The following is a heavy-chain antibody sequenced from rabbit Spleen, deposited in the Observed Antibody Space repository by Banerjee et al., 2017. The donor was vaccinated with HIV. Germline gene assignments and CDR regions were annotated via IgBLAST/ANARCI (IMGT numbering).Heavy chain of an antibody. CDR1: GFSFSSGYY. D-gene: IGHD1-1*01. Sequence: QSLEESGGDLVKPGASLTLTCTASGFSFSSGYYMCWVRQAPGKGLEWTACIAAGSSGSTYYASWAKGRFTISKTSSTTVTLQMTSLTAADTATYFCGRGSDYLYAFDLWGQGTLVTVS. V-gene: IGHV1S40*01. CDR2: IAAGSSGST. CDR3: GRGSDYLYAFDL. J-gene: IGHJ3*01.